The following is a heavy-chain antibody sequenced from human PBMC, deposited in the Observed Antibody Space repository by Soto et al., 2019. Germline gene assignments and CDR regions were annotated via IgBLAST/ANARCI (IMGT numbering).Heavy chain of an antibody. CDR3: ARDHSVPGRATVDS. V-gene: IGHV3-74*01. CDR2: ISSDGTGV. CDR1: GFTLSTYS. D-gene: IGHD6-19*01. Sequence: EVQLVESGGGLVQPGGSLRLSCAASGFTLSTYSMHWVRQAPGRGLVWVSGISSDGTGVLHADSVKGRFTISSDNARNTVYLQMNSSSAEDTAVYFCARDHSVPGRATVDSWGQGTLVDVSS. J-gene: IGHJ4*02.